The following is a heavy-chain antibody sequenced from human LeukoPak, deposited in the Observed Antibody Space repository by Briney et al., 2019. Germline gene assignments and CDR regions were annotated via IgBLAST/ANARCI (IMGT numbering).Heavy chain of an antibody. CDR2: ITPFNGNT. J-gene: IGHJ3*02. D-gene: IGHD1-26*01. CDR1: GYTFTGYY. Sequence: GASVKVSCKASGYTFTGYYMHWVRQAPGQALEWMGWITPFNGNTNYAQKFQDRVTITRDRSMSTAYMELSSLRSEDTAMYYCASSSMGGSYYDAFDIWGQGTMVTVSS. V-gene: IGHV1-45*02. CDR3: ASSSMGGSYYDAFDI.